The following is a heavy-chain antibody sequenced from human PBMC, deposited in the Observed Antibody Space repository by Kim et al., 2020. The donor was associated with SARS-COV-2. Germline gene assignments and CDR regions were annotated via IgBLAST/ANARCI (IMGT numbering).Heavy chain of an antibody. D-gene: IGHD6-6*01. CDR3: AREGSPYSSSSAFGY. Sequence: PSLKSRVTISVDRSKNQFSLKLSAVTAAGTAVYYCAREGSPYSSSSAFGYWGQGTLVTVSS. V-gene: IGHV4-30-2*01. J-gene: IGHJ4*02.